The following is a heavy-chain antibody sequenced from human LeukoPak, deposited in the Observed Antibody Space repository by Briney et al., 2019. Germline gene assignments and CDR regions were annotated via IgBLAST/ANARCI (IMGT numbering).Heavy chain of an antibody. CDR1: GFTFSSYG. Sequence: GGSLRLSCAASGFTFSSYGMHWVRQAPGKGLEWVSAISGSGGSTYYADSVKGRFTISRDNSKNTLYLQMNSLRAEDTAVYYCAKASGLRFLEWLSYFDYWGQGTLVTVSS. CDR3: AKASGLRFLEWLSYFDY. J-gene: IGHJ4*02. CDR2: ISGSGGST. D-gene: IGHD3-3*01. V-gene: IGHV3-23*01.